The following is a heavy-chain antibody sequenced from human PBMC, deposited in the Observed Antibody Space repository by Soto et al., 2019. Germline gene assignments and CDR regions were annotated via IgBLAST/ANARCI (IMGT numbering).Heavy chain of an antibody. CDR3: ARDLLRGYSGYDYYYYYGMDV. J-gene: IGHJ6*02. D-gene: IGHD5-12*01. Sequence: ASVKVSCKASGGTFSSYAISWVRQAPGQGLEWMGGIIPILGIANYAQKFQGRVTITADKSTSTAYMELSSLRSEDTAVYYCARDLLRGYSGYDYYYYYGMDVWGQGTTVTVSS. V-gene: IGHV1-69*10. CDR1: GGTFSSYA. CDR2: IIPILGIA.